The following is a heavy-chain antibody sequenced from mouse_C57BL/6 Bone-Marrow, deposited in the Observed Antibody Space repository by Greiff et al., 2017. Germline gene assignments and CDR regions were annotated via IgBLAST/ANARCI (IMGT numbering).Heavy chain of an antibody. CDR1: GYTFTDYY. J-gene: IGHJ2*01. Sequence: EVQLQQSGPELVKPGASVKISCKASGYTFTDYYMNWVKQSHGKSLEWIGDINPNNGGTSYNQTPKGKATLTVHKSSSTAYMELRSLTSEDSAVYDGARDYYGSSWYIYYWGQDTILTESS. CDR3: ARDYYGSSWYIYY. D-gene: IGHD1-1*01. CDR2: INPNNGGT. V-gene: IGHV1-26*01.